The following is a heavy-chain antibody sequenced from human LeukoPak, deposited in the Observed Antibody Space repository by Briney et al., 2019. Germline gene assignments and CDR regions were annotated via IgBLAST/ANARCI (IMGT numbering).Heavy chain of an antibody. CDR1: GYSISSGYY. CDR2: IYHSGST. D-gene: IGHD3-22*01. V-gene: IGHV4-38-2*02. CDR3: ARDLPHYYDSSGYCPYYYYMDV. J-gene: IGHJ6*03. Sequence: SETLSLTCPVSGYSISSGYYWGWIRQPPGKGLEWIGSIYHSGSTYYNPSLKSRVTISVDTSKNQFSLKLSSVTAADTAVYYCARDLPHYYDSSGYCPYYYYMDVWGKGTTVTVSS.